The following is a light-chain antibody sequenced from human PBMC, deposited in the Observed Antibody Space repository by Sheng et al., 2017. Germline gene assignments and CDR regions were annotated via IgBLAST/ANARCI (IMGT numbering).Light chain of an antibody. CDR3: GSYTSSTWV. CDR1: SSDVGGYNY. V-gene: IGLV2-14*01. CDR2: DVS. Sequence: QSALTQPASVSGSPGQSITISCTGTSSDVGGYNYVSWYQQHPGKAPKFMIYDVSLRPSGISNRFSGSKSGNTASLTISGLQAEDEADYYCGSYTSSTWVFGGGTELTVL. J-gene: IGLJ3*02.